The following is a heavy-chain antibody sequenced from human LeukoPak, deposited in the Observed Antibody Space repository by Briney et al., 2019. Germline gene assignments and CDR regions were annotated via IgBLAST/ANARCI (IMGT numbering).Heavy chain of an antibody. V-gene: IGHV3-9*01. CDR2: ISWNSGSI. CDR3: AKTIAMVRGVRTPAFDY. Sequence: PGGSLRLSCAASGFTFDDYAMHWVRQAPGKGLEWVSGISWNSGSIGYADSVKGRFTISRDNAKNSLYLQMNSLRAEDTALYYCAKTIAMVRGVRTPAFDYWGQGTLVTVSS. D-gene: IGHD3-10*01. J-gene: IGHJ4*02. CDR1: GFTFDDYA.